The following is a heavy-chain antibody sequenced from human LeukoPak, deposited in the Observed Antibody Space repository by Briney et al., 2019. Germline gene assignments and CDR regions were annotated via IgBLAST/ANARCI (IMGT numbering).Heavy chain of an antibody. D-gene: IGHD3-10*01. CDR1: GGSISSYY. CDR2: IYYSGST. J-gene: IGHJ4*02. V-gene: IGHV4-59*01. Sequence: SETLSLTCTVSGGSISSYYWSWIRQPPGKGLEWIGYIYYSGSTNYNPSLKSRVTISVDTSRNQFSLKLSSVTAADTAVYYYARSPYGQPLDYWGQGTLVTVSS. CDR3: ARSPYGQPLDY.